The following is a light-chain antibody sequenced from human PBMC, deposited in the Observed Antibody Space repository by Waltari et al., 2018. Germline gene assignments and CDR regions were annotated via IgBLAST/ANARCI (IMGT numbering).Light chain of an antibody. J-gene: IGKJ2*01. CDR2: DAS. V-gene: IGKV1-5*01. Sequence: DIQMTQSPSTLSASVGDRVTNPCRASQSISSWLAWYQQRPGKAPKLMIYDASSLESGVPSRFSGSGSGTEFTLTISSLQPDDFATYYCQQYNSYTFGQGTKLEIK. CDR3: QQYNSYT. CDR1: QSISSW.